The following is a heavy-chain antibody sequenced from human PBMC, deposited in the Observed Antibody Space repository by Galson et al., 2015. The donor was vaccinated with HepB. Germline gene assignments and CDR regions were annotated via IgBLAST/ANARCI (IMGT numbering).Heavy chain of an antibody. J-gene: IGHJ6*02. Sequence: SLRLSCAASGFTFSSYAMSWVRQAPGKGLEWVSAISGSGGSTYYADSVKGRFTISRDNSKNTLYLQMNSLRAEDTAVYYCAKDQYCGGDCLGYYYYGMDVWGQGTTVTVSS. CDR3: AKDQYCGGDCLGYYYYGMDV. D-gene: IGHD2-21*02. V-gene: IGHV3-23*01. CDR1: GFTFSSYA. CDR2: ISGSGGST.